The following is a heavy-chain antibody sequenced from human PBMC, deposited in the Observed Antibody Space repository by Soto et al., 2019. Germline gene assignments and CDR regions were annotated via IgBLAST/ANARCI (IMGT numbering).Heavy chain of an antibody. Sequence: NSGNTGYAQKFQGRVTMTRNTSISTAYMELSSLRSEDTAVYYCARIAAAAVDAFDIWGQGTMVTVSS. V-gene: IGHV1-8*01. J-gene: IGHJ3*02. D-gene: IGHD6-13*01. CDR2: NSGNT. CDR3: ARIAAAAVDAFDI.